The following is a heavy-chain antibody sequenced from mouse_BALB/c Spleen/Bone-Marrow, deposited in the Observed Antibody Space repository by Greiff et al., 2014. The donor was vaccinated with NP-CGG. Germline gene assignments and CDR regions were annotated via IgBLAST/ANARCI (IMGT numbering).Heavy chain of an antibody. CDR2: INPSSGYT. J-gene: IGHJ3*01. CDR1: GYTFTSYT. V-gene: IGHV1-4*01. CDR3: ARSYYDYDRAWFAY. D-gene: IGHD2-4*01. Sequence: VQRVESGAELARPGASVKMSCKASGYTFTSYTMHWVKQRPGQGLEWIGYINPSSGYTNYNQKFKDKATLTADKSSSTAYMQLSSLTSEDSVVYYRARSYYDYDRAWFAYWGQGTLVTVSA.